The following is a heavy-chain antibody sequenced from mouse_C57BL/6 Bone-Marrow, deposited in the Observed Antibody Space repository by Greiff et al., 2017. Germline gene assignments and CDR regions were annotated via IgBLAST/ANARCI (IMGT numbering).Heavy chain of an antibody. J-gene: IGHJ2*01. CDR2: INPYNGDT. D-gene: IGHD2-1*01. Sequence: EVQLQQSGPELVKPGASVKISCKASGYSFTDYNMNWVKQSKGKSLEWIGRINPYNGDTFYNQKFKGKATLTVDKSSSTAHMELLSLTSEDSAVYYCGTGNYGNYFDYWGQGTTLTVSS. V-gene: IGHV1-37*01. CDR3: GTGNYGNYFDY. CDR1: GYSFTDYN.